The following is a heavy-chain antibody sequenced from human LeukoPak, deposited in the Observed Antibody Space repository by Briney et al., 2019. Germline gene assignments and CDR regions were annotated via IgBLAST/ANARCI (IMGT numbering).Heavy chain of an antibody. Sequence: GGSLPLSCAASGFTFSSYAMSWVRQAPGKGLEWVSAISGSGGSTYYADSVKGRFTISRDNSKNTLYLQMNSLRAEDMAVYYCAKPADYGGNSGYFDYWGQGTLVTVSS. V-gene: IGHV3-23*01. CDR3: AKPADYGGNSGYFDY. J-gene: IGHJ4*02. CDR2: ISGSGGST. D-gene: IGHD4-23*01. CDR1: GFTFSSYA.